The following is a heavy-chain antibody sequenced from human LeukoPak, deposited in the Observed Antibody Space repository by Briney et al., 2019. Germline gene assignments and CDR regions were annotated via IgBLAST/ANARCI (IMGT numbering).Heavy chain of an antibody. D-gene: IGHD3-22*01. CDR3: ARGHYDSSGYYPFDY. J-gene: IGHJ4*02. CDR1: GYTFTSYD. Sequence: ASVKVSCKASGYTFTSYDINWVRQATGQGLEWMGWMNTNSGNTGYAQKFQGRVTVTRNTSISTAYMELSSLRSEDTAVYYCARGHYDSSGYYPFDYWGQGTLVTVSS. V-gene: IGHV1-8*01. CDR2: MNTNSGNT.